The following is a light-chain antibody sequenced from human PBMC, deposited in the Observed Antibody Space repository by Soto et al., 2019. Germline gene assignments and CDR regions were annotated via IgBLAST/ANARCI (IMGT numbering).Light chain of an antibody. Sequence: DIQMTQSPSTLSGSVGDRATITCRASQTISSWLAWYQQKPGKAPKLLIYKASTLKSGVPSRFSDSGSGTEFTLTISSLQPDDFATYYCQHYNSYSEAFGQGTKVDIK. CDR2: KAS. CDR3: QHYNSYSEA. J-gene: IGKJ1*01. CDR1: QTISSW. V-gene: IGKV1-5*03.